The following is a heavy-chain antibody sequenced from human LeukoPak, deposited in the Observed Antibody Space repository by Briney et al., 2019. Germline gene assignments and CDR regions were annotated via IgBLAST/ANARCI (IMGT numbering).Heavy chain of an antibody. D-gene: IGHD6-19*01. V-gene: IGHV3-21*01. CDR3: ARGGAYSSGWYDY. J-gene: IGHJ4*02. CDR2: ISSSSSYI. Sequence: PGGSLRLSCAASGFTFSSYSMNWVRQAPGNGLEWVSSISSSSSYIYYADSVKGRFTISRDNAKNSLYLQMNSLRAEDTAVYYCARGGAYSSGWYDYWGQGTLVTVSS. CDR1: GFTFSSYS.